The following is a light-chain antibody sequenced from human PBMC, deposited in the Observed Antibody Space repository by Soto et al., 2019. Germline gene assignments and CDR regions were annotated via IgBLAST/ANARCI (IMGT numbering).Light chain of an antibody. CDR3: QQYNSYVT. J-gene: IGKJ4*01. CDR2: KAS. V-gene: IGKV1-5*03. Sequence: DIQMTQSPSTLSASVGDRVTITCRASQSISSWLAWYKQKPGKAPKLVIYKASSLESGVPSRFSGSGSGTEFTLTISSLQPDDFATYYCQQYNSYVTVGGGTKVEIK. CDR1: QSISSW.